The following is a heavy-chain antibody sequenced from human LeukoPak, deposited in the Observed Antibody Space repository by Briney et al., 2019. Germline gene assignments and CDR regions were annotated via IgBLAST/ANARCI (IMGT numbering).Heavy chain of an antibody. J-gene: IGHJ3*02. CDR2: IYISGSTSGST. D-gene: IGHD1-1*01. V-gene: IGHV4-4*07. CDR1: GGSISNYY. Sequence: SETLSLTCTVSGGSISNYYWSWIRQPAGKGLEWIGRIYISGSTSGSTDYNPSLKSRVTMSVDTSRNQFSLKLSSVTAADTAVYYCARHYWNQRAGYAFDIWGQGTMVTVSS. CDR3: ARHYWNQRAGYAFDI.